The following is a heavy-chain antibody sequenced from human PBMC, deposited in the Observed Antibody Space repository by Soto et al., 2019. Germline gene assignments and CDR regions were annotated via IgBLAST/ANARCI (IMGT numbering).Heavy chain of an antibody. Sequence: GGSLRLSCAASGFTFSTYSMTWVRRAPGKGLEWVSYISSSSSTIYYADSVKGRFTISRDNAKNSLYLQMNSLRAEDTAVYYCARDMDSSGWYEFDYWGQGTLVTVSS. D-gene: IGHD6-19*01. J-gene: IGHJ4*02. CDR1: GFTFSTYS. CDR2: ISSSSSTI. V-gene: IGHV3-48*01. CDR3: ARDMDSSGWYEFDY.